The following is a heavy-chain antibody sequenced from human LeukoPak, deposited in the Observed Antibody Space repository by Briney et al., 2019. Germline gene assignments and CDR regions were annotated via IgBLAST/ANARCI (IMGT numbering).Heavy chain of an antibody. Sequence: GGSLRLSCAASGFTFTDYWMTWVRQAPGKGLEWVAHIKQDGSEKYYGDSVKGRFTISRDNAKNLVYLQMNSLGAEDAAVYYCARGWNYAFRFDYWGQGTLVTVSS. V-gene: IGHV3-7*01. CDR1: GFTFTDYW. D-gene: IGHD1-7*01. CDR3: ARGWNYAFRFDY. CDR2: IKQDGSEK. J-gene: IGHJ4*02.